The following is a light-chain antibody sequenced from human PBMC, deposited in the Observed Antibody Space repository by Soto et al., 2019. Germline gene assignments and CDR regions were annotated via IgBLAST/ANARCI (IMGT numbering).Light chain of an antibody. CDR3: QVWDSSSDHYV. CDR1: SGDVGAYDR. J-gene: IGLJ1*01. V-gene: IGLV2-11*01. CDR2: DVT. Sequence: QSALTQPRSVSGSPGQSVTISCTGTSGDVGAYDRVSWYQHHPTKAPKLIIYDVTNRPSGVPYRFSGSKSGSTASLTISGLQAEDEADYYCQVWDSSSDHYVFGTGTQLTVL.